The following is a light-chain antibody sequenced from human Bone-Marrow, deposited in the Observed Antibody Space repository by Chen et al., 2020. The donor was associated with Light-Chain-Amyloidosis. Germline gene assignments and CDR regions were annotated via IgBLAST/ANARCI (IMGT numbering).Light chain of an antibody. Sequence: SYVLTQPPSVSVAPGKTARITCGGNNIGSTSLHWYQQRPGQGPWMVVDDDEYRRSGIPERFSGSNSGNTATLTISRVEAGEEADYYWQVWDGSSDHWVFGGGTKLTVL. CDR2: DDE. CDR3: QVWDGSSDHWV. J-gene: IGLJ3*02. V-gene: IGLV3-21*03. CDR1: NIGSTS.